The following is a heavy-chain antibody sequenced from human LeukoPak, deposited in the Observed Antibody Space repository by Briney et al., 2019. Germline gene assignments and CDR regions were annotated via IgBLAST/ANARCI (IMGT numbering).Heavy chain of an antibody. Sequence: GASVKVSCKASGYTFTSYDINWVRQATGQGLEWMGWMNPNSGNTGYAQKFQGRVTMTRDTSISTAYMELSRLRSDDTAVYYCARVQGIAAAAPGYWGQGTLVTVSS. D-gene: IGHD6-13*01. J-gene: IGHJ4*02. CDR2: MNPNSGNT. V-gene: IGHV1-8*01. CDR1: GYTFTSYD. CDR3: ARVQGIAAAAPGY.